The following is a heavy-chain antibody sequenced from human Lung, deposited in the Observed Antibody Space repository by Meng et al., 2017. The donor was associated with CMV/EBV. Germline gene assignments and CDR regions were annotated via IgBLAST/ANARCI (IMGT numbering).Heavy chain of an antibody. CDR3: AKSSDNGWSS. V-gene: IGHV1-2*06. Sequence: VQLVQSGAEVKTPAAAWKISCQASGYSFSGFYLNWARQAPGHALEWLGRVNPISDDTHLAQKFEGRITVTRGATINTAFMELTRLRPDDTAVYYCAKSSDNGWSSWGPGTLVTVSS. J-gene: IGHJ4*01. CDR2: VNPISDDT. D-gene: IGHD6-19*01. CDR1: GYSFSGFY.